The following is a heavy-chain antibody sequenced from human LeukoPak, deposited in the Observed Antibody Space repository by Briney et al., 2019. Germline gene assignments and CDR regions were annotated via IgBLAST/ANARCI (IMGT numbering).Heavy chain of an antibody. CDR1: GFNFGDYA. Sequence: GGSLRLSCTASGFNFGDYAMSWVRQAPGKGLEWVGFIRSKAYGGTTEYAASVKGRFTISRDDSKGIAYLQMNSLKTEDTAVYYCTRDAYYVGDYFDYWGQGTLVTVSS. CDR3: TRDAYYVGDYFDY. V-gene: IGHV3-49*04. CDR2: IRSKAYGGTT. J-gene: IGHJ4*02. D-gene: IGHD1-26*01.